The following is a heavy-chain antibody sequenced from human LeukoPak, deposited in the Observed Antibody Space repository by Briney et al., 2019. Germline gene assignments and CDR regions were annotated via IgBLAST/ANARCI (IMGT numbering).Heavy chain of an antibody. D-gene: IGHD2-2*01. CDR2: IYYSGST. J-gene: IGHJ4*02. Sequence: SETLSLTCTVSGGSISSSSYYWGWIRQPPGKGLEWNGSIYYSGSTYYNPSLKSRVTISVDTSKNQFSLKLSSVTAADTAVYYCASSFVVVPAAMYYWGQGTLVTVSS. CDR1: GGSISSSSYY. V-gene: IGHV4-39*01. CDR3: ASSFVVVPAAMYY.